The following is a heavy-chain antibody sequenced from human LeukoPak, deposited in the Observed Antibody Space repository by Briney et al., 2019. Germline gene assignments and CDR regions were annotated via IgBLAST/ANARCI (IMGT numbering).Heavy chain of an antibody. CDR2: IKSKTDGGTT. CDR1: GFTFSNAW. D-gene: IGHD6-6*01. CDR3: TTPRLVLYGMDV. J-gene: IGHJ6*02. V-gene: IGHV3-15*01. Sequence: GGSLRLSCAASGFTFSNAWMSWVRQAPGKGLEWVGRIKSKTDGGTTDYAAPVKGRFTISRDESKNTLFLEMNSLKTEDTAVYYCTTPRLVLYGMDVWSQGTTVTASS.